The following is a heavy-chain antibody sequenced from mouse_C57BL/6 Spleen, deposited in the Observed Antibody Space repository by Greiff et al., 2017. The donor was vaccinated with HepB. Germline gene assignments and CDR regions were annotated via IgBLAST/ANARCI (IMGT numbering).Heavy chain of an antibody. CDR2: INPGSGGT. Sequence: VQLQESGAELVRPGTSVKVSCKASGYAFTNYLIEWVKQRPGQGLEWIGVINPGSGGTNYNEKFKGKATLTADKSSSTAYMQLSSLTSEDSAVYFCAGPDYYGSSYLSWFAYWGQGTLVTVSA. CDR1: GYAFTNYL. D-gene: IGHD1-1*01. J-gene: IGHJ3*01. V-gene: IGHV1-54*01. CDR3: AGPDYYGSSYLSWFAY.